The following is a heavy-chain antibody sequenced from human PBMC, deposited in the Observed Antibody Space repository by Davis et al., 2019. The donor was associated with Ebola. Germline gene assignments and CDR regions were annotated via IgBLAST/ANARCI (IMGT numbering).Heavy chain of an antibody. CDR2: INHSGST. D-gene: IGHD2-8*02. Sequence: SETLSLTCAVYGGSFSGYYWSWIRQPPGKGLEWIGEINHSGSTNYNPSLKSRVTISVDTSKNQFSLKLSSVTAADTAVYYCARGQIVLVVYAKASRTRWFDPWGQGTLVTVSS. CDR3: ARGQIVLVVYAKASRTRWFDP. CDR1: GGSFSGYY. V-gene: IGHV4-34*01. J-gene: IGHJ5*02.